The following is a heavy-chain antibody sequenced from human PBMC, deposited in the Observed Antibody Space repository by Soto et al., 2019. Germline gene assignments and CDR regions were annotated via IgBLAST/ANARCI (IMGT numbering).Heavy chain of an antibody. CDR2: IYYSGST. D-gene: IGHD3-22*01. J-gene: IGHJ4*02. CDR3: TGGLHYDTTGPNFVD. Sequence: SETLSLTCTVSGGSISSGGYYWSWIRQHPGKGLEWIGYIYYSGSTYYNPSLKSRVTISVDTSVTTAYLELSRLRSDDTAVYYCTGGLHYDTTGPNFVDWGQGTLVTGPS. V-gene: IGHV4-31*03. CDR1: GGSISSGGYY.